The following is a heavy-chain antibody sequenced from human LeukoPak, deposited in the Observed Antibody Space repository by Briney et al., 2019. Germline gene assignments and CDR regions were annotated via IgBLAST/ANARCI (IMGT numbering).Heavy chain of an antibody. CDR3: ATESHYYDSSGYQNY. CDR2: FDPEDGET. J-gene: IGHJ4*02. D-gene: IGHD3-22*01. V-gene: IGHV1-24*01. CDR1: GYTLTELS. Sequence: GASVKVSCKVSGYTLTELSMHWVRQAPGKGLEWMGGFDPEDGETIYAQKFQGRVTMTEDTSTDTAYMELSSLRSEDTAVYYCATESHYYDSSGYQNYWDQGTLVTVSS.